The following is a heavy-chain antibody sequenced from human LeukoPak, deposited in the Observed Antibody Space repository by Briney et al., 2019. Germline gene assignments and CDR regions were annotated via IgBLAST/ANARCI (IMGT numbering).Heavy chain of an antibody. D-gene: IGHD1-7*01. CDR1: GYTFTSYG. V-gene: IGHV1-18*01. CDR3: ARDPYVYQETGTNNWFDP. CDR2: ISAYNGNT. J-gene: IGHJ5*02. Sequence: ASVKVSCKASGYTFTSYGISWVRQAPGQGLEWMGWISAYNGNTNYAQKLQGRVTMTTDTSTSTAYMELRSLRSDDTAVYYCARDPYVYQETGTNNWFDPWGQGTLVTVSS.